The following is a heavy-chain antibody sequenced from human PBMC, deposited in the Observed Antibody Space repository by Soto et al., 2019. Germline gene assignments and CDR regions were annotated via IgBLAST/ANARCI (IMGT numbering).Heavy chain of an antibody. V-gene: IGHV1-46*01. Sequence: ASVKVSCKASGYTFTSYYMHWVRQAPGQGLEWMGIINPSGGSTSYAQKFQGRVTMTRDTSTSTVYMELSSLRSEDTAVYYCARDLGSSGSYYYYGMDVWGQGTTVTVSS. CDR1: GYTFTSYY. CDR3: ARDLGSSGSYYYYGMDV. J-gene: IGHJ6*02. D-gene: IGHD6-6*01. CDR2: INPSGGST.